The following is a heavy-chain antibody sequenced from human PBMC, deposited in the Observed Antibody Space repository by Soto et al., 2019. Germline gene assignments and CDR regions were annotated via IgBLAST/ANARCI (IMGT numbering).Heavy chain of an antibody. D-gene: IGHD6-13*01. CDR1: GGSFSGYY. V-gene: IGHV4-34*01. CDR3: ARGIAAAGSRAKGGMDV. CDR2: INHSGST. Sequence: PSETLSLTCAVYGGSFSGYYWSWIRQPPGKGLEWIGEINHSGSTNYNPSLKSRVTISVDTSKNQFSLKLSSVTAADTAVYYCARGIAAAGSRAKGGMDVWGQGTTVT. J-gene: IGHJ6*02.